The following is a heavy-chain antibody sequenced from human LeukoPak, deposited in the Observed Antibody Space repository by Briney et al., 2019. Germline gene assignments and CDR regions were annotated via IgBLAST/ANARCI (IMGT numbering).Heavy chain of an antibody. Sequence: SETLSLTCAVSGGSISKTNWWSWVRQSPGTGLERIGEIWHSGYTNYNPSLKSRVTISVDTSKNQFSLRLTSVTAADTAIYYCASRYNWNHFDYWGHGTLVTVSS. V-gene: IGHV4-4*02. CDR2: IWHSGYT. D-gene: IGHD1-20*01. CDR1: GGSISKTNW. J-gene: IGHJ4*01. CDR3: ASRYNWNHFDY.